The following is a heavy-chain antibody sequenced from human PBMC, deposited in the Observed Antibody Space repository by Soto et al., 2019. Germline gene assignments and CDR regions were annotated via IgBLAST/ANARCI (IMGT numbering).Heavy chain of an antibody. CDR3: ASRYCSSTSCGPGLFDS. V-gene: IGHV1-3*01. J-gene: IGHJ4*02. D-gene: IGHD2-2*01. CDR1: GYTFTSYA. CDR2: INAGNGNT. Sequence: ASVKVSCKASGYTFTSYAMHWVRQAPGQRLEWMGWINAGNGNTKYSQKFQGRVTITRDTSASTAYMELSSLRVEDTAVYYCASRYCSSTSCGPGLFDSWGQGTLVTVSS.